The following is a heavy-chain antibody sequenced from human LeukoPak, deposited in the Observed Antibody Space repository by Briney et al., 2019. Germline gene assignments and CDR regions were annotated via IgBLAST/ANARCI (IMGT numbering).Heavy chain of an antibody. Sequence: PSETLSLTCTVSGGSISSYYWSWIRQPPGKGLEWIGYIYYSGSTNYNPSLKSRVTISVDTSKNQFSLKLSSVTAADTAVYYCARSQWLRGFDHRGQGTLVTVSS. J-gene: IGHJ4*02. V-gene: IGHV4-59*01. CDR2: IYYSGST. D-gene: IGHD3-22*01. CDR1: GGSISSYY. CDR3: ARSQWLRGFDH.